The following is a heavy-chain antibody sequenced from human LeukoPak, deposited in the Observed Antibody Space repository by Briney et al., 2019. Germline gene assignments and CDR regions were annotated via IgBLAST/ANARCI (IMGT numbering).Heavy chain of an antibody. D-gene: IGHD1-26*01. CDR1: GFTVNTNY. CDR3: ARDGSSGRGYYYYYGMDV. J-gene: IGHJ6*04. V-gene: IGHV3-53*01. Sequence: GESLRLSCAASGFTVNTNYMSWVRQAPGKGLEWVSIMHSVGTTYYADSVKGRFTFSRDNSKNTLYLQMNNLRAEDTAVYYCARDGSSGRGYYYYYGMDVWGEGTTVTVSS. CDR2: MHSVGTT.